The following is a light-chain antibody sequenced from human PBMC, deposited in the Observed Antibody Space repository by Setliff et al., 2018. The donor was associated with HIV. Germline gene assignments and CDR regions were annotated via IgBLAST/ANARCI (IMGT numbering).Light chain of an antibody. V-gene: IGLV2-14*02. CDR3: SSYGGNNNKV. Sequence: QSALTQPASVSGSPGQSITISCTGTSSDIGRYNLVSWYQQYPGKAPKLMIYQATKRPSGVSNRFSGSKSGNTASLTVSGLQAEDEADYYCSSYGGNNNKVFGTGTKVTVL. CDR2: QAT. CDR1: SSDIGRYNL. J-gene: IGLJ1*01.